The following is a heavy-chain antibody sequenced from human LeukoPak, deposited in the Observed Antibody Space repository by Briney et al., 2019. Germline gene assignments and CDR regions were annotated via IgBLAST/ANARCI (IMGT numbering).Heavy chain of an antibody. D-gene: IGHD2-21*02. CDR2: IYSGGST. CDR3: ARDRVHCGGDCYSDAFDI. V-gene: IGHV3-66*01. CDR1: GFTVSSNY. Sequence: GGSLRLSCAASGFTVSSNYMSWVRQAPGKGLEWVSVIYSGGSTNYADSVKGRFTISRDNAKNSLYLQMNSLRAEDTAVYYCARDRVHCGGDCYSDAFDIWGQGTMVTVSS. J-gene: IGHJ3*02.